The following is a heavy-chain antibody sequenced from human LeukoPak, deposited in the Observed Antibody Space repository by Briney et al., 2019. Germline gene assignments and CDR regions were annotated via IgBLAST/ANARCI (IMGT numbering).Heavy chain of an antibody. J-gene: IGHJ4*02. CDR1: GFTFRTYS. Sequence: GGSLRLSCAASGFTFRTYSMNWVRQAPGKGLEWVSYISSSSTIYYADSVKGRFTISRDDSKNTLYLQMNSLKTEDTAVYYCTTDVTALDYWGQGTLVTVSS. CDR3: TTDVTALDY. V-gene: IGHV3-48*01. CDR2: ISSSSTI. D-gene: IGHD2-21*02.